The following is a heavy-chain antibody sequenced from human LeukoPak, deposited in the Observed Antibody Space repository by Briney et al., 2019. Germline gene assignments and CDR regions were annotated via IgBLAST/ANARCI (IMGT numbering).Heavy chain of an antibody. CDR1: GFTVSSNY. V-gene: IGHV3-53*04. J-gene: IGHJ6*02. D-gene: IGHD5-18*01. CDR3: AREYGYGTTYYGLDV. Sequence: PGGSLRLSCAASGFTVSSNYMSWVRQAPGKGLEWVSVIYSGGSTYYADSVKGRFTISRHNSKNTLYLQMNSLRAEDTAVYYCAREYGYGTTYYGLDVWGQGTTVTVSS. CDR2: IYSGGST.